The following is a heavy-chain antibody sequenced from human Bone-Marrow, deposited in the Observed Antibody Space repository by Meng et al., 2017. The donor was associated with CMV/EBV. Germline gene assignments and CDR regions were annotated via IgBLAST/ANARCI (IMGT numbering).Heavy chain of an antibody. CDR3: ASDGSGWFYFDN. D-gene: IGHD6-19*01. CDR2: TYYRSKRYY. CDR1: GDSVSSNNGA. Sequence: SQTLSLTCAISGDSVSSNNGAWNCIRQSPSRGLEWQGRTYYRSKRYYDYAVSVKSRIKINPDTSKNQFTLQLSSVTPEDTAVYYCASDGSGWFYFDNWGRGTLVTVSS. V-gene: IGHV6-1*01. J-gene: IGHJ4*02.